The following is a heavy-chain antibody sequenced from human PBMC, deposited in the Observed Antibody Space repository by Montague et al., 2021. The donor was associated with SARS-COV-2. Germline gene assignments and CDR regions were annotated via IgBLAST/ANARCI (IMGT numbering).Heavy chain of an antibody. D-gene: IGHD1-26*01. Sequence: SETLSLTCTVSGGSISRSSYYWGWIRQPPGEGLEWIGSIYSSGTTHYNPSLKSRVAISVDTSKNHFSLKLTSVTAADTAVYYCVRRARGNYFDNWGQGTLVTVSS. CDR2: IYSSGTT. CDR3: VRRARGNYFDN. CDR1: GGSISRSSYY. V-gene: IGHV4-39*02. J-gene: IGHJ4*02.